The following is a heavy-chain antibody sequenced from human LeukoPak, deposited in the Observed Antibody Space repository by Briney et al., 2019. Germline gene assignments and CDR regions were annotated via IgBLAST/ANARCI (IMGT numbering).Heavy chain of an antibody. Sequence: GGSLRLSCAASGFTFSSYEMNWIRQAPGKGLEWVSTISRSAKTIYYADSVEGRFTISRDNAKNSLYLQMNSLRAEDTALYYCAKGGYYDLDAFDIWGQGTMVTVSS. J-gene: IGHJ3*02. D-gene: IGHD1-26*01. CDR1: GFTFSSYE. V-gene: IGHV3-48*03. CDR3: AKGGYYDLDAFDI. CDR2: ISRSAKTI.